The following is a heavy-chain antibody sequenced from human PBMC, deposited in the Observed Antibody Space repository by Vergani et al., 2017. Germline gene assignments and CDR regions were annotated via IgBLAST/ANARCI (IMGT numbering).Heavy chain of an antibody. D-gene: IGHD2-21*02. V-gene: IGHV4-59*01. CDR2: IYYSGST. Sequence: QVQLQESGSGLVKPSETLSLTCTVSGGPISSYYWSWIRQPPGKGLEWIGYIYYSGSTNYNPSLKSRVTISVDTSKNQFSLKLSSVTAADTAVYYCARVLRARGDYYFDYWGQGTLVTVSS. J-gene: IGHJ4*02. CDR1: GGPISSYY. CDR3: ARVLRARGDYYFDY.